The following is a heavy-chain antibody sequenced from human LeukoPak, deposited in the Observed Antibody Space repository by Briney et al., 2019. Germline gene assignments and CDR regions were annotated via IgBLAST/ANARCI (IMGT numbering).Heavy chain of an antibody. J-gene: IGHJ1*01. V-gene: IGHV3-30*18. CDR2: ISYDGSNK. CDR3: AKDHFLTVVARYAEYFQY. D-gene: IGHD3-22*01. CDR1: GFTFSSYG. Sequence: GGSLRLSCAASGFTFSSYGMHWVRQAPGKGLEWVAVISYDGSNKYYADSVKGRFTISRDNSKNTLYLQMNSLRAEDTAVYYCAKDHFLTVVARYAEYFQYWGQGTLVTVSS.